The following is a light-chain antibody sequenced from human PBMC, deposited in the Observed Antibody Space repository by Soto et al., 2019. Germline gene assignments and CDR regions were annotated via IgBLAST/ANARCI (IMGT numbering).Light chain of an antibody. CDR2: DAS. Sequence: EIVLTQSPATLSLSPGERATLSCRASQSVSSYLDWYQQKPGQAPRLLIYDASNRATGIPARFSGSGSGTVITTTISRLAAEYFTCYYRQQSSTRWTLGQGTKVEIK. V-gene: IGKV3-11*01. CDR3: QQSSTRWT. J-gene: IGKJ1*01. CDR1: QSVSSY.